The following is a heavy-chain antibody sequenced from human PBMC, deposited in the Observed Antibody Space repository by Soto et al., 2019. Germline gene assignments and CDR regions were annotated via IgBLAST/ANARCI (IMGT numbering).Heavy chain of an antibody. CDR1: GGSIRSYY. V-gene: IGHV4-59*01. CDR3: ARVVGADFDH. CDR2: FHHSGNT. J-gene: IGHJ4*02. D-gene: IGHD1-26*01. Sequence: QVQLQESGPGLVKPSETLSLTCTVSGGSIRSYYWSWIRQPPGKGLEWVAHFHHSGNTKYNPSLKSRTTISLDTSKNQFSLKLSSVTAADTAVYFCARVVGADFDHWGQGTLVTVSS.